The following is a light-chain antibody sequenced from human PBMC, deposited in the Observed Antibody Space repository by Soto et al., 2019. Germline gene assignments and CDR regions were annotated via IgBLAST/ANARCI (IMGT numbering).Light chain of an antibody. CDR2: EVN. CDR3: SSYARSSSLVV. V-gene: IGLV2-14*01. Sequence: QSALTQPASLSGSPGQSITISCTGTSSDIGAYDYVSWFQQHPGKAPKLMISEVNNRPSGVSNRFSGSKSGNTASLTISGLQAEDEADYYCSSYARSSSLVVFGGGTKLTVL. J-gene: IGLJ3*02. CDR1: SSDIGAYDY.